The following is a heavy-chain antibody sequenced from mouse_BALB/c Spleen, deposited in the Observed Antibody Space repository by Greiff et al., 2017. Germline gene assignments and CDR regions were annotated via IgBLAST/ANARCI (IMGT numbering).Heavy chain of an antibody. V-gene: IGHV7-3*02. CDR2: IRNKANGYTT. CDR1: GFTFTDYY. CDR3: ARDRAY. Sequence: EVQLVESGGGLVQPGGSLRLSCATSGFTFTDYYMSWVRQPPGKALEWLGFIRNKANGYTTEYSASVKGRFTISRDNSQSILYLQMNTLRAEDSATYYCARDRAYWGQGTLVTVSA. J-gene: IGHJ3*01.